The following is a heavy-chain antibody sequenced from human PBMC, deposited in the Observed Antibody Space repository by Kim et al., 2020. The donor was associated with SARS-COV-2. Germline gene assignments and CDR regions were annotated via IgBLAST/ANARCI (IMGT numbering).Heavy chain of an antibody. V-gene: IGHV3-7*01. J-gene: IGHJ4*02. CDR1: GFTFSSYW. CDR3: ATCVGQYCSSTSCYPLDY. D-gene: IGHD2-2*01. Sequence: GGSLRLSCAASGFTFSSYWMSWVRQAPGKGLEWVANIKQDGSEKYYVDSVKGRFTISRDNAKNSLYLQMNSLRAEDTAVYYCATCVGQYCSSTSCYPLDYWGQGTLVTVSS. CDR2: IKQDGSEK.